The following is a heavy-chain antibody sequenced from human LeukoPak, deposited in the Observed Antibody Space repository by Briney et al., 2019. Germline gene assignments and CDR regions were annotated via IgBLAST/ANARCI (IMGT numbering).Heavy chain of an antibody. Sequence: GGSLRLSCAASGFTFSTYWMSWVRQAPGKGLEWVANIKQDGSEKYYVDSVKGRFTISRDNAKNSLYLQMNSLRAEDTAVYYCARLVAVARIRYFDYWGQGTLVTVSS. J-gene: IGHJ4*02. V-gene: IGHV3-7*01. D-gene: IGHD6-19*01. CDR2: IKQDGSEK. CDR3: ARLVAVARIRYFDY. CDR1: GFTFSTYW.